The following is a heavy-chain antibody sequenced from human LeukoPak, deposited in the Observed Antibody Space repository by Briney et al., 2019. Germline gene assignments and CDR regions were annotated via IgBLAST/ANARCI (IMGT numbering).Heavy chain of an antibody. CDR1: GFTFREYS. J-gene: IGHJ5*02. CDR3: AKGGYTTWFDP. V-gene: IGHV3-23*01. D-gene: IGHD2-15*01. CDR2: IRSNGGDT. Sequence: GGSLRLSCAASGFTFREYSMSWVRQAPGKGLEWVSNIRSNGGDTYYTDSVKGRFTISRDNSKNTLCLEMNSLRAEDTAVYYCAKGGYTTWFDPWGQGTLVTVSS.